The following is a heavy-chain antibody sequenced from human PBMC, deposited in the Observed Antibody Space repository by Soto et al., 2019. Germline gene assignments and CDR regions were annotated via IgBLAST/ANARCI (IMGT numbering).Heavy chain of an antibody. V-gene: IGHV1-18*01. CDR1: GYSFMKYG. CDR2: ISPYSGYT. CDR3: AREASVLIPADQPSRFDS. D-gene: IGHD2-8*01. J-gene: IGHJ4*02. Sequence: ASVKVSCKGFGYSFMKYGINWVRQAPGQGLEWVGWISPYSGYTHSAQKFHGRLTLTTDTAASTAYMELRILRSADTALYYCAREASVLIPADQPSRFDSWGQRTMVTVSS.